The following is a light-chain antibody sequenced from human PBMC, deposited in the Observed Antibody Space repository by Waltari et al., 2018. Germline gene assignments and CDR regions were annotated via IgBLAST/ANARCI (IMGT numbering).Light chain of an antibody. V-gene: IGLV1-44*01. J-gene: IGLJ3*02. CDR3: AAWDDSLNGPV. Sequence: QSVLTQPPSASGTHGQRVNISCSGSSSNIGSNTVNWYQQLPGTAPKLLIYSNNQRPSGVPDRFSGAKSGTSASLAISGLQSEDEADYYCAAWDDSLNGPVFGGGTKLTVL. CDR1: SSNIGSNT. CDR2: SNN.